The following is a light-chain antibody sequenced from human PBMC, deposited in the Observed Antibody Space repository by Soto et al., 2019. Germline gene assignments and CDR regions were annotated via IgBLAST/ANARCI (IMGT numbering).Light chain of an antibody. CDR2: EVS. CDR3: SSYTSSSTPFV. CDR1: SSDVGGYNY. J-gene: IGLJ1*01. V-gene: IGLV2-14*01. Sequence: QSALTQPASVSGSPGQSITISCTGTSSDVGGYNYVSWYQQHPGKAPKLMIYEVSNRPSGISIRFSGSKSGNTASLTISGLQAEDEAYYYCSSYTSSSTPFVFGTGTKLTVL.